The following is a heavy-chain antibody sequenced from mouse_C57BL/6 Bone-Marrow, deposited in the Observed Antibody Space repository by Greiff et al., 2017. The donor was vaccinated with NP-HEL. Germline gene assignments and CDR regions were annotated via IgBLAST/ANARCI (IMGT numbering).Heavy chain of an antibody. J-gene: IGHJ3*01. CDR2: FHPYNDDT. D-gene: IGHD1-1*01. Sequence: VKLQESGAELVKPGASVKMSCKASGYTFTTYPIEWMKQNHGKSLEWIGNFHPYNDDTKYNEKFKGKATLTVEKSSSTVYLELSRLTSDDSAVYYCASGYYGSSAWFAYWGQGTLVTVSA. CDR3: ASGYYGSSAWFAY. V-gene: IGHV1-47*01. CDR1: GYTFTTYP.